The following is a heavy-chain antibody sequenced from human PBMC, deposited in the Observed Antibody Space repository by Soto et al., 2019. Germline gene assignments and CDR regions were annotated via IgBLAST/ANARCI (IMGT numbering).Heavy chain of an antibody. V-gene: IGHV3-11*01. CDR2: ISGRGSTI. CDR1: GFTFSNYY. Sequence: QVQLVESGGGLVKPGGSLRLSCAASGFTFSNYYMSWIRQAPGKGLEWVSYISGRGSTIYYADSVKGRFTISRDNAKNSLYLQMNSLRAEDTAVYSCARVGRGLTATDYYGMDVRGQGTTVTVSS. D-gene: IGHD3-16*01. J-gene: IGHJ6*02. CDR3: ARVGRGLTATDYYGMDV.